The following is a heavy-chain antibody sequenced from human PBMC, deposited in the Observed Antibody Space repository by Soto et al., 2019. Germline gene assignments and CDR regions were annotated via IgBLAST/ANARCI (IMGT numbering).Heavy chain of an antibody. D-gene: IGHD6-19*01. J-gene: IGHJ4*02. CDR2: ISGTGVSA. CDR1: GFTFSSYA. V-gene: IGHV3-23*01. Sequence: VQLLESGGGLVQPGGSLRLACEVSGFTFSSYAMSWVRQAPGMGLEWVAAISGTGVSAQYADSVKGRFTISRDNSKNTLNLQMDSLRAEDSAVYYCAKPRLVAGLIKFVDFANWGQGTLVTVSS. CDR3: AKPRLVAGLIKFVDFAN.